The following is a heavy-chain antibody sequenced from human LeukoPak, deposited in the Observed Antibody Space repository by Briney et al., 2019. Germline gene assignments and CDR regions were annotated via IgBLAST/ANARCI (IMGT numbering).Heavy chain of an antibody. V-gene: IGHV3-23*01. Sequence: GGSLRLSCAASGFTFSSYAMSWVRQAPGKGLEWVSAISGSGGSTYYADSVKGRFTISRDNSKNTLYLQMNSLRDEDAAVYYCARDSVVPAAPLDFWGQGTLVTVSS. CDR2: ISGSGGST. CDR1: GFTFSSYA. CDR3: ARDSVVPAAPLDF. J-gene: IGHJ4*02. D-gene: IGHD2-2*01.